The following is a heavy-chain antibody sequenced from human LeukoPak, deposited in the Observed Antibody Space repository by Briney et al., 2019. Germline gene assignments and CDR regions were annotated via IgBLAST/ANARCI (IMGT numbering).Heavy chain of an antibody. V-gene: IGHV3-33*01. CDR1: GFTFSSYG. J-gene: IGHJ6*02. Sequence: GRSLRLSCAASGFTFSSYGMHWVRQAPGKGLEWVAVIWYDGSNKYYADSVKGRFTISRDNSKNTLYLQMNSLRAEDTAVYYCARGANLGYCSSTSCYTTAIQIYYYYGMDVWGQGTTVTVSS. CDR3: ARGANLGYCSSTSCYTTAIQIYYYYGMDV. CDR2: IWYDGSNK. D-gene: IGHD2-2*02.